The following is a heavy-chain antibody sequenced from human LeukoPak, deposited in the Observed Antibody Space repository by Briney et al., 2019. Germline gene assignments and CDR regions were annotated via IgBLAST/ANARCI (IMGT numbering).Heavy chain of an antibody. D-gene: IGHD6-19*01. Sequence: GGSLRLSCAASGFTFSSYGMHWVRQATGKGLEWVAFMSYDGSNKYYADSVKGRFTISRDHSKNTLYLQMNSLRAEDTAVYYCAKSYSSGWYYFDYWGQGTLVTVSS. CDR1: GFTFSSYG. J-gene: IGHJ4*02. CDR2: MSYDGSNK. CDR3: AKSYSSGWYYFDY. V-gene: IGHV3-30*18.